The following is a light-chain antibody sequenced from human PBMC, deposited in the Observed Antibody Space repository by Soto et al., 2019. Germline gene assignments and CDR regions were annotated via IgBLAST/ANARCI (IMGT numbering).Light chain of an antibody. Sequence: QSLLAQPLSASATLGQRVTISCSGSSYSIGSNTVNWYQQIPGTAAKLLLYSNNQRPSGVPDRFSGSKSGTSASLAISGLQSEDEADHYCAAWDDSLNGYVFGIGTKVTVL. CDR2: SNN. CDR3: AAWDDSLNGYV. CDR1: SYSIGSNT. J-gene: IGLJ1*01. V-gene: IGLV1-44*01.